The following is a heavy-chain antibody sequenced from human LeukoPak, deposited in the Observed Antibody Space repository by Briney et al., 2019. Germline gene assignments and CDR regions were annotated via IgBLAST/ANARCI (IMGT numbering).Heavy chain of an antibody. CDR2: IIPIFGTA. Sequence: SVKVSCKASGGTFSSYAISWVRQAPGQGLEWMGGIIPIFGTANYAQKFQGRVTITTDESTSTAYMELSSLRSEDTAVYYCATVRYCSSTSCSSFDYWGQGTRVTVSS. CDR3: ATVRYCSSTSCSSFDY. J-gene: IGHJ4*02. D-gene: IGHD2-2*01. CDR1: GGTFSSYA. V-gene: IGHV1-69*05.